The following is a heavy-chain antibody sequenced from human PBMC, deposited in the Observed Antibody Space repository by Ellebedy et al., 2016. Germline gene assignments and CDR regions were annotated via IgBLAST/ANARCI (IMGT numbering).Heavy chain of an antibody. V-gene: IGHV3-23*01. CDR3: RHGHYADY. J-gene: IGHJ4*02. D-gene: IGHD3/OR15-3a*01. CDR1: GFSFNTFF. Sequence: GESLKISXGASGFSFNTFFMGWVRQAPGKGLEWVSTFSAGGDNIQFADSVKGRFTVSRDNSRNTVYLQMNDLRVEDTALYFCRHGHYADYWGQGTLVTVSS. CDR2: FSAGGDNI.